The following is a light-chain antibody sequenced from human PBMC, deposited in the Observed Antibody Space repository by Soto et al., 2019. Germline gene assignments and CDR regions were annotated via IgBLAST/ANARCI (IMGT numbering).Light chain of an antibody. Sequence: QSYVTKPAYVSGSPGQSMTISRIVTSFDIVSYNYVSWYQQHPGKVPKVIIYDVSNRPSGVSYRFSGNKSGNTASLTGSGLQAEDEADYHRRPYPRPGTLIFGTGTKVTVL. CDR2: DVS. J-gene: IGLJ1*01. CDR3: RPYPRPGTLI. CDR1: SFDIVSYNY. V-gene: IGLV2-14*01.